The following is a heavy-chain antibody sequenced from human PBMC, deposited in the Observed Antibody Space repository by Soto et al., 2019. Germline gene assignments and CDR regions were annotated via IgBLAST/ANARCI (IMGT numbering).Heavy chain of an antibody. J-gene: IGHJ6*02. CDR3: ARDVETAKANYYYYGMDV. Sequence: QEQLVESGGGVVQPGRSLRLSCAASGFSSSSYAMHWVRQAPGKGLEWVALIWHDGSTTSYADSVKGRFTISRDNSKNTHYVQMNNLRAEDTAVYYCARDVETAKANYYYYGMDVWGRGTPVTVSS. CDR1: GFSSSSYA. D-gene: IGHD5-18*01. V-gene: IGHV3-33*01. CDR2: IWHDGSTT.